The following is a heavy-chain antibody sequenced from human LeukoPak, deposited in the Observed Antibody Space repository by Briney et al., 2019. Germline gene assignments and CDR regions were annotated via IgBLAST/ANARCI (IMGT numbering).Heavy chain of an antibody. CDR3: ARGIVVPAARFDP. V-gene: IGHV4-59*01. D-gene: IGHD2-2*01. CDR1: GDSISSYY. CDR2: IYYSGST. J-gene: IGHJ5*02. Sequence: SETLSLTCTVSGDSISSYYWSWIQQPPGKGLEWIGYIYYSGSTNYNPSLKSRVTISVDTSENQFSLKLSSVTAADTAVYYCARGIVVPAARFDPWGQGTLVTVSS.